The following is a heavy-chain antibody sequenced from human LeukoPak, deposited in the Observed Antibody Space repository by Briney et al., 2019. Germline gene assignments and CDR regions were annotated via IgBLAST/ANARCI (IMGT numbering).Heavy chain of an antibody. J-gene: IGHJ4*02. Sequence: GGSLRLFCAASGFTFDDYAMHWVRHAPGKGLEWVSGISWNSGSIVYADSVKGRFTISRDNAKNSLYLQMNSLRAEDTALYYCAKDRNDFWSDMDFAYWGQGTLVTVSS. CDR3: AKDRNDFWSDMDFAY. CDR1: GFTFDDYA. CDR2: ISWNSGSI. D-gene: IGHD3-3*01. V-gene: IGHV3-9*01.